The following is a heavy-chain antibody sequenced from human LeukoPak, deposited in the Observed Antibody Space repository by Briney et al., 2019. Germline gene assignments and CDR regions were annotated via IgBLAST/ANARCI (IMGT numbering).Heavy chain of an antibody. CDR1: GYTFTAYY. Sequence: ASVKVSCKASGYTFTAYYIHWVRQAPGQGLEWMGWINPNSGGTNYAQKFQGRVTMTRDTSISTAYMGLSRLGSDDTAVYYCARRSIAAAGAFDIWGQGTMVTVSS. CDR3: ARRSIAAAGAFDI. CDR2: INPNSGGT. V-gene: IGHV1-2*02. D-gene: IGHD6-13*01. J-gene: IGHJ3*02.